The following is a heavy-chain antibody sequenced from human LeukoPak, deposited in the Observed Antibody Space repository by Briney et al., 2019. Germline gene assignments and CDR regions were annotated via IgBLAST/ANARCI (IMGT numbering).Heavy chain of an antibody. J-gene: IGHJ4*02. CDR2: IYYSGNT. Sequence: PSETLSLTCTVSGVSITTYYWSWIRQPPGKGLEWIGFIYYSGNTNYNPSLKSRVTISVDASKNQFSLKLSSVTAADTAVYYCARAYTSWSFDYWGQGTLVTVSS. CDR3: ARAYTSWSFDY. D-gene: IGHD2-2*02. CDR1: GVSITTYY. V-gene: IGHV4-59*01.